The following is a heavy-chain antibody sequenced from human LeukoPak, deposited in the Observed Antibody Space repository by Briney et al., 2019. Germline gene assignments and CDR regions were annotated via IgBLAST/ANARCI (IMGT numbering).Heavy chain of an antibody. Sequence: SQTLSLTCAVSGGSISSGGYSWSWIRQPPGKGLEWIGYIYYSGSTYYNPSLKSRVTISVDTSKNQFSLKLSSVTAADTAVYYCAREGGNGYFDYWGQGTLVTVSS. V-gene: IGHV4-30-4*07. CDR1: GGSISSGGYS. J-gene: IGHJ4*02. CDR2: IYYSGST. CDR3: AREGGNGYFDY. D-gene: IGHD4-23*01.